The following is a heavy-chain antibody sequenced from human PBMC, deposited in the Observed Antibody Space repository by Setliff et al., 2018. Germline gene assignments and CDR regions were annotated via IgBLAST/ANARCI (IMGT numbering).Heavy chain of an antibody. J-gene: IGHJ6*03. V-gene: IGHV4-61*09. Sequence: SETLSLTCTVSGDSISSRRSYWGWFRQPAGKGLEWIGQIYTSWSTNYNPSLKSRVTISLDTSENQFSLSLSSVTAADTAVYYCARMSGFQYMDVWGKGTTVTVS. D-gene: IGHD3-3*01. CDR2: IYTSWST. CDR3: ARMSGFQYMDV. CDR1: GDSISSRRSY.